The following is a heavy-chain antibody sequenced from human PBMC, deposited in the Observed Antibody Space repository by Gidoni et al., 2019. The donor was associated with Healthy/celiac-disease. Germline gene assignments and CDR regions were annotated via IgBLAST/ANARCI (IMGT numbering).Heavy chain of an antibody. Sequence: KKPGSSVKVSCKASGGTFSSYAISWVRQAPGQGLEWMGGIIPIFGTANYAQKLQGRVTITADESTSTAYMELRSLRSEDTAVYSCARLLTDSRGYYPTYWFDPWGQGTLVTVSS. CDR1: GGTFSSYA. CDR2: IIPIFGTA. D-gene: IGHD3-22*01. V-gene: IGHV1-69*01. J-gene: IGHJ5*02. CDR3: ARLLTDSRGYYPTYWFDP.